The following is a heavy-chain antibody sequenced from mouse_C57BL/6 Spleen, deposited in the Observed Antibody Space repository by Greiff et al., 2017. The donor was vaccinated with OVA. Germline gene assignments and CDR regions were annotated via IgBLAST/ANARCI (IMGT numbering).Heavy chain of an antibody. D-gene: IGHD2-1*01. Sequence: QVQLQQPGAELVRPGTSVKLSCKASGYTFTSYWMHWVKQRPGQGLEWIGVIDPSDSYTNYNQKFKGKATLTVDTSSSTAYMQLSSLTSEDSAVYYCAREGNYFAYWGQGTLVTVSA. CDR1: GYTFTSYW. CDR2: IDPSDSYT. V-gene: IGHV1-59*01. CDR3: AREGNYFAY. J-gene: IGHJ3*01.